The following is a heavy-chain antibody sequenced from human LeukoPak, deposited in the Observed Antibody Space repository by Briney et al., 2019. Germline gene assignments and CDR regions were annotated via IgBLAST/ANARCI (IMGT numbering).Heavy chain of an antibody. J-gene: IGHJ4*02. V-gene: IGHV3-7*01. CDR3: ARDWSSWYEY. Sequence: GGSLRLSCAASGFTFSSYWMRWVRQAPGKGLEWVANIKQEGSEKYCVDSVKGRFTISRDNARNSLYLQMNSLRAEDTAVYYCARDWSSWYEYWGQGTLGPFSS. CDR2: IKQEGSEK. D-gene: IGHD6-13*01. CDR1: GFTFSSYW.